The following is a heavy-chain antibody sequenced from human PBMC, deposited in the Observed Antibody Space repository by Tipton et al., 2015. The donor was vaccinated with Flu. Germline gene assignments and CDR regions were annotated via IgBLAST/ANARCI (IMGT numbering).Heavy chain of an antibody. CDR3: ARLSYYDVDLKNFYFDH. V-gene: IGHV4-4*07. Sequence: TLSLTCTVSGGSFRNYCWSWIRQAAGKGLEWIGRIYNGGNINYNPSLKSRVTMSVDTSRSQFSLMLRSVTAADTAVYYCARLSYYDVDLKNFYFDHWGQGALVTVSS. CDR1: GGSFRNYC. J-gene: IGHJ4*02. D-gene: IGHD3-10*02. CDR2: IYNGGNI.